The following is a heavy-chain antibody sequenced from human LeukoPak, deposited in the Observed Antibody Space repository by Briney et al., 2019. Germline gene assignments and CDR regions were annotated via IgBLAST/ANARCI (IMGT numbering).Heavy chain of an antibody. CDR2: MNPNSGNT. CDR1: GYTFTSYD. J-gene: IGHJ6*03. D-gene: IGHD2-15*01. V-gene: IGHV1-8*03. Sequence: GASVKVSCKASGYTFTSYDINWVRQATGQGLEWMGWMNPNSGNTGYAQKFQGRVTITRNTSISTAYMELSSLRSEDTAVYYCARGHVVVVAAPYYYYYMDVWSKGTTVTVSS. CDR3: ARGHVVVVAAPYYYYYMDV.